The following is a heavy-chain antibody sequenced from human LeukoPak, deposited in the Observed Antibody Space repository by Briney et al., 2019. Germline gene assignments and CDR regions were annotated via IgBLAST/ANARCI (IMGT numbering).Heavy chain of an antibody. J-gene: IGHJ4*02. CDR2: IYFSGST. D-gene: IGHD3-22*01. Sequence: SETLSLTCNVSGDSISSYSWSWIRQFPGKGLEWIGYIYFSGSTSYNPSLESRVTISLDTSQNQFSLKLSSVTAADTAVYYCARGGYSSGYYYFDYWGQGTLVTVSS. V-gene: IGHV4-59*08. CDR1: GDSISSYS. CDR3: ARGGYSSGYYYFDY.